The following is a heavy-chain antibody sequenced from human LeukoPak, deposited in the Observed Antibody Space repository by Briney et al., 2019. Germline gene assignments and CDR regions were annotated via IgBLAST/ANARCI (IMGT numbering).Heavy chain of an antibody. CDR1: GGSISSSSYY. J-gene: IGHJ6*03. CDR3: ARRSPSGYYYMDV. CDR2: IYYSGST. Sequence: SETLSLTCTVSGGSISSSSYYWGWIRQPPGKGLEWIGSIYYSGSTYYNPSLKSRVAISVDTSKNQFSLKLSSVTAADTAVYYCARRSPSGYYYMDVWGKGTTVTVSS. V-gene: IGHV4-39*01.